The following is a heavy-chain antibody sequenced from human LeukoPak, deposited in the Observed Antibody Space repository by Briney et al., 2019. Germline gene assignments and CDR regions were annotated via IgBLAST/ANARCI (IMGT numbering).Heavy chain of an antibody. CDR1: GGSISSYY. V-gene: IGHV4-4*09. J-gene: IGHJ4*02. CDR3: ARHTYSSSSRFDY. CDR2: IYTSGST. Sequence: SETLSLTCTVSGGSISSYYWSWIRQPPGKGLEWIGYIYTSGSTNYNPSLKSRVTISVDTSKNQFSLKLSSVTAADTAVYYCARHTYSSSSRFDYWGQGTLVTVSS. D-gene: IGHD6-6*01.